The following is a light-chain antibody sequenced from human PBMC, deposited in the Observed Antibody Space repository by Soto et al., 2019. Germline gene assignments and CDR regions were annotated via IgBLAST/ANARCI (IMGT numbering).Light chain of an antibody. CDR1: SSDVGGYKY. V-gene: IGLV2-14*01. CDR2: EVS. J-gene: IGLJ1*01. Sequence: ALTPPASVSGSPGQSITISCTGTSSDVGGYKYVSWYQQHPGKAPKLMIYEVSNRPSGVSNRFSGSKSGNTASLTISGLQAEDEADYYCSSYTSSSTPYVFGTGTKATV. CDR3: SSYTSSSTPYV.